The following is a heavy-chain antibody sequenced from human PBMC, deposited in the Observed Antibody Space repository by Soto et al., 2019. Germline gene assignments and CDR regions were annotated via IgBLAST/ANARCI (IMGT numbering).Heavy chain of an antibody. CDR1: GFSLSTSGVG. J-gene: IGHJ4*02. Sequence: SGPTLVNPTQTLTLTCTFSGFSLSTSGVGVGWIRQPPGKALEWLALIYWNDDKRYSPSLKSRLTITKDTSKNQVVLTMTNMDPVDTATYYCAHVGDYDKRVDYWGQGTLVTAPQ. CDR2: IYWNDDK. D-gene: IGHD4-17*01. V-gene: IGHV2-5*01. CDR3: AHVGDYDKRVDY.